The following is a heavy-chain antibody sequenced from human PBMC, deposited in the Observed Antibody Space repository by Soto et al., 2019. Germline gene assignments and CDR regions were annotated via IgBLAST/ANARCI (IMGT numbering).Heavy chain of an antibody. J-gene: IGHJ4*02. CDR2: ISSSSSTI. Sequence: EAQLVESGGGLVQPGGSLRLSCAASGFTFSSYNMNWDRQAPGKGLEWVSYISSSSSTIYYADSVKGRFTISRDNAKNSLYLQMNSLRAEDTAVYYCARSSQWLVGGLDYWGQGTLVTVSS. V-gene: IGHV3-48*01. CDR3: ARSSQWLVGGLDY. D-gene: IGHD6-19*01. CDR1: GFTFSSYN.